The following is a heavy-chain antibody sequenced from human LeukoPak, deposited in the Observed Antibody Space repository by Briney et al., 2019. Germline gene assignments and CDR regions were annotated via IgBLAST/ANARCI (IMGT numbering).Heavy chain of an antibody. D-gene: IGHD3-10*01. CDR2: INPNSGGT. V-gene: IGHV1-2*02. CDR3: ARDAGDYYGSGSYTY. CDR1: GYTFTGYY. Sequence: ASVKVSCQASGYTFTGYYMHWVRQAPGQGLEWMGWINPNSGGTNYAQKFQGRVTMTRDTSISTAYMELSRLRADDTAVYYCARDAGDYYGSGSYTYWGQGTLVTVSS. J-gene: IGHJ4*02.